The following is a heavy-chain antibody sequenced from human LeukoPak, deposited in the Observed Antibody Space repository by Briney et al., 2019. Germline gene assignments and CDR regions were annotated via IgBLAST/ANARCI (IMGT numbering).Heavy chain of an antibody. Sequence: GGSLRLSCAASGFTFSSYWMSWVRQAPGKGLEWVANIKQDGSEKYYVDSVKGRFTISRDNAKNSLYLQMNSLRAEDTAVYYCAKDRYSGSYYAFDIWGQGTMVTVSS. CDR3: AKDRYSGSYYAFDI. CDR1: GFTFSSYW. CDR2: IKQDGSEK. J-gene: IGHJ3*02. D-gene: IGHD1-26*01. V-gene: IGHV3-7*03.